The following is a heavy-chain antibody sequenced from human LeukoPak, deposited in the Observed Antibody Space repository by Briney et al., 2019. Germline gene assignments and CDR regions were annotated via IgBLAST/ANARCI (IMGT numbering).Heavy chain of an antibody. CDR1: GGTFSSYA. J-gene: IGHJ6*03. D-gene: IGHD6-6*01. CDR3: AREDSSSSGYYYMDV. V-gene: IGHV1-69*05. CDR2: IIPIFGTA. Sequence: SVKVSCKASGGTFSSYAISWVRQAPGQGLEWMGGIIPIFGTANCAQKFQGRVTITTDESTSTAYMELSSLRSEDTAVYYCAREDSSSSGYYYMDVWGKGTTVTVSS.